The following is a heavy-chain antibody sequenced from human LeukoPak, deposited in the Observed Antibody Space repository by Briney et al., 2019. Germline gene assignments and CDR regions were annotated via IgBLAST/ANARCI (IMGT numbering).Heavy chain of an antibody. Sequence: PGGSLRLSCAASGFTFSSYAMHWVRQAPGKGLEWVSYISSSTSTIYYADSVKGRFTISRDNAKNSLYLQMNSLRAEDTAVYYCARIVLVRGVIYYGMDVWGQGTTVTVSS. D-gene: IGHD3-10*01. CDR2: ISSSTSTI. V-gene: IGHV3-48*04. J-gene: IGHJ6*02. CDR1: GFTFSSYA. CDR3: ARIVLVRGVIYYGMDV.